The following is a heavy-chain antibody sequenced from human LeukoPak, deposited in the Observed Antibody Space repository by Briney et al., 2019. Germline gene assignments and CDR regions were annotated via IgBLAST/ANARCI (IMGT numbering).Heavy chain of an antibody. V-gene: IGHV4-59*01. J-gene: IGHJ4*02. CDR1: GDSFTNYS. D-gene: IGHD3-16*01. CDR2: IYYTGST. CDR3: ARGKGDFDS. Sequence: SETLSLTCTVSGDSFTNYSWSWIRQPPGKGLEWIGSIYYTGSTNYNPSLQSRVTISLDTSKNHFSLNLNSVTAADTAVYYCARGKGDFDSWGQGTLVTVSS.